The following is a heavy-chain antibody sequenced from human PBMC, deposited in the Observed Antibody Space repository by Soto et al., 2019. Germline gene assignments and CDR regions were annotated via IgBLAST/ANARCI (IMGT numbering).Heavy chain of an antibody. V-gene: IGHV4-31*03. CDR2: IYYSGST. D-gene: IGHD3-9*01. CDR3: ARGSLGLYDILTDAYXYYGMDV. J-gene: IGHJ6*02. Sequence: PSETLSLTCTVSGGSISSGGYYWSWIRQHPGKGLEWIGYIYYSGSTYYNPSLKSRVTISVDTSKNQFSLKLSSVTAADTAVYYCARGSLGLYDILTDAYXYYGMDVWGQGTTVTVSS. CDR1: GGSISSGGYY.